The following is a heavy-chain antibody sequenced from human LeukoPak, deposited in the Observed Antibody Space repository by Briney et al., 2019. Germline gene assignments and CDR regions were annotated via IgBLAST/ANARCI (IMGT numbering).Heavy chain of an antibody. V-gene: IGHV3-23*01. CDR1: RFTFRSYA. D-gene: IGHD1-26*01. CDR2: ISGSGGST. CDR3: AKPKVGAKYYYGMDV. Sequence: PGGSLRLSCAASRFTFRSYAMNWVRQAPGKGLEWVSAISGSGGSTYYADSVKGRFTISRDNSKNTVYLQMNSLRAEDMAVYYCAKPKVGAKYYYGMDVWGQGTTVTVSS. J-gene: IGHJ6*02.